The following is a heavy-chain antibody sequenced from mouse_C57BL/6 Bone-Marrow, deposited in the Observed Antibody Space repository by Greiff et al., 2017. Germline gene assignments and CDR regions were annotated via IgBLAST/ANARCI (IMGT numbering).Heavy chain of an antibody. CDR1: GYAFSSSW. CDR2: IYPGDGDT. J-gene: IGHJ2*01. CDR3: ARGGVITTVVATVGQDY. Sequence: QVQLQQSGPELVKPGASVKISCKASGYAFSSSWMNWVKQRPGKGLEWIGRIYPGDGDTNYNGKFKGKATLTADKSSSTAYMQLSSLTSEDSAVYFCARGGVITTVVATVGQDYWGQGTTLTVSS. D-gene: IGHD1-1*01. V-gene: IGHV1-82*01.